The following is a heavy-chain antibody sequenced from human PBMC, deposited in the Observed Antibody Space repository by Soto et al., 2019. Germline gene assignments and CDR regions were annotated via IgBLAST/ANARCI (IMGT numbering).Heavy chain of an antibody. V-gene: IGHV1-24*01. D-gene: IGHD2-15*01. CDR2: FDPEDGET. Sequence: ASVKVSCKVSGYTLTELSMHWVRQAPGKGLEWMGGFDPEDGETIYAQKFQGRVTMTEDTSTDTAYMELSSLRSEDTAVYYCATSYCSGGSCSDGMDVWGQGTRSPSP. J-gene: IGHJ6*02. CDR1: GYTLTELS. CDR3: ATSYCSGGSCSDGMDV.